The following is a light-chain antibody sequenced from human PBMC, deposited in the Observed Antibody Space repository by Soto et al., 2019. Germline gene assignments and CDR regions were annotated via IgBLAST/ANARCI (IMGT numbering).Light chain of an antibody. CDR1: SSDVGGYNY. J-gene: IGLJ2*01. CDR2: EVS. V-gene: IGLV2-14*01. Sequence: QSALTQPASVSGSPGQSITISCTGTSSDVGGYNYVSWYQQPPGKAPQLMIYEVSNRPSGVSNRFSGSKSGNTASLTISGLQAEDEADYYCSSYTSSRTLVFGGGTKLTVL. CDR3: SSYTSSRTLV.